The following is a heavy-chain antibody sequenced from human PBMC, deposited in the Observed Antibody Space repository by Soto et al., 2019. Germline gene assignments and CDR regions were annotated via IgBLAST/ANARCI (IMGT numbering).Heavy chain of an antibody. D-gene: IGHD2-15*01. V-gene: IGHV3-23*01. CDR1: GFTFSNSA. Sequence: EVQLLESGGGLVQPGGSLRLSCAASGFTFSNSAMSWVRQAPGKGLEWVSAIGGRGGSKYYADSVKGRFTISRDDSKNTLYLQMSSLRAEDTALYYCAKDTGRGGGSVFDYWGQGTLVTVSS. CDR3: AKDTGRGGGSVFDY. J-gene: IGHJ4*02. CDR2: IGGRGGSK.